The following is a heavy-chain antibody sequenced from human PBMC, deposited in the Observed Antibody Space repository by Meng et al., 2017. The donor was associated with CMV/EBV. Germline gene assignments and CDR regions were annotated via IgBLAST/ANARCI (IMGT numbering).Heavy chain of an antibody. CDR2: IYYSGRP. Sequence: SETLSLTCTVSGGSIISSSYYWGWLRQPPGKGLEWVGTIYYSGRPYYNPSLQSRVTISVDTSKNQFSLKLSFVTAADAAAYYCARVNPNYYFYGMDVWGQGTTVTVSS. CDR1: GGSIISSSYY. V-gene: IGHV4-39*07. J-gene: IGHJ6*02. CDR3: ARVNPNYYFYGMDV.